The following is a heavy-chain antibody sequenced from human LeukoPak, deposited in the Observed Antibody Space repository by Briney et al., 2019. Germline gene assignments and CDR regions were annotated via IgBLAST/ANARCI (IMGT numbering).Heavy chain of an antibody. CDR1: GFTFSSYW. J-gene: IGHJ4*02. CDR3: AKQLGYCSDGSCYFPY. V-gene: IGHV3-23*01. CDR2: ISNNGGYT. D-gene: IGHD2-15*01. Sequence: PGGFLRLSCAASGFTFSSYWMSWVRQAPGKGLEWVSAISNNGGYTYYADSVQGRFTISRDNSKSTLCLQMNSLRAEDTAVYYCAKQLGYCSDGSCYFPYWGQGTLVTVSS.